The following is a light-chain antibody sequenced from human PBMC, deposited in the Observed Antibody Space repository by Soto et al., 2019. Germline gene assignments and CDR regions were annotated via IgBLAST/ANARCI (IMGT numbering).Light chain of an antibody. Sequence: EIVMTPSPGTLSLSPGERATLSCRASQSVSSSYLAWYQQKPGQAPRLLIYGASSRAIGIPDRFSGSGSGTDFTLTISRLEPEDFAVYYCQHYGGSPLTFGGGTKVDIK. J-gene: IGKJ4*01. CDR3: QHYGGSPLT. CDR2: GAS. CDR1: QSVSSSY. V-gene: IGKV3-20*01.